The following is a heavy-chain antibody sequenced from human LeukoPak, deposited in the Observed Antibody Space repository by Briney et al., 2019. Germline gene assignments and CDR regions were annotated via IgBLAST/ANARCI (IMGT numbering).Heavy chain of an antibody. D-gene: IGHD2-2*01. CDR2: IRYDGTDGTNK. V-gene: IGHV3-30*02. J-gene: IGHJ4*02. Sequence: GGSLRLSCAASGFTFSSFGMHWVRQAPGKGLEWVAFIRYDGTDGTNKYYADSVKGRFIISRDNSKNTLYLQMNSLRAEDTAVYYCAKDHRIVVLPTALDFDYWGQGTLVTVSS. CDR1: GFTFSSFG. CDR3: AKDHRIVVLPTALDFDY.